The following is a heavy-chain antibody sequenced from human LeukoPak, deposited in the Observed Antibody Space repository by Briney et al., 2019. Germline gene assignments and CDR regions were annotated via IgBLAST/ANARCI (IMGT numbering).Heavy chain of an antibody. V-gene: IGHV1-69*04. CDR2: IIPILGIA. Sequence: ASVKVSCKASGGTFSSYAISWVRQAPGQGLEWMGRIIPILGIANYAQKFQGRVTITADKSTSTAYMELSSLRSEDTAVYYCARDRRRAASTLYWYFDLWGRGTLVTVSS. D-gene: IGHD6-13*01. CDR3: ARDRRRAASTLYWYFDL. CDR1: GGTFSSYA. J-gene: IGHJ2*01.